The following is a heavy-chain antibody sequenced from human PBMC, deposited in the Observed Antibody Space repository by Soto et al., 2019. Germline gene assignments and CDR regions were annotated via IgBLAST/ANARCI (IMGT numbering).Heavy chain of an antibody. CDR1: GFTFSSYA. D-gene: IGHD2-15*01. J-gene: IGHJ4*02. V-gene: IGHV3-30-3*01. CDR3: ARGAEEYCSGGSCYFPFDY. Sequence: QVQLVESGGGVVQPGRSLRLSCAASGFTFSSYAIHWVRQAPGKGLEWLALISYDGSNKYYADSVKGRFTISRDNSKNKLYLQMNSLRAEDTAVYYCARGAEEYCSGGSCYFPFDYWGQGTLVTVSS. CDR2: ISYDGSNK.